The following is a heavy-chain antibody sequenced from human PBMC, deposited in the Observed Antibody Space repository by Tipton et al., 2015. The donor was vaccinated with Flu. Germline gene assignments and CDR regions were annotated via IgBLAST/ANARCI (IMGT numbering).Heavy chain of an antibody. J-gene: IGHJ5*02. Sequence: SLRLSCAASGFTFSSYSMNWVRQAPGKGLEWVSYISSSSSTIYYADSVKGRFTISRDNAKNSLYLQMNSLRAEDTAVYYCARGGVVVVPAAIPWFDPWGQGTLVTVSS. CDR2: ISSSSSTI. D-gene: IGHD2-2*01. V-gene: IGHV3-48*01. CDR1: GFTFSSYS. CDR3: ARGGVVVVPAAIPWFDP.